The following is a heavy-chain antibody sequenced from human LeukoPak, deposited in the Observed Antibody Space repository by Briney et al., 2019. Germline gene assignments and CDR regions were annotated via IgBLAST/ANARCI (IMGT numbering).Heavy chain of an antibody. Sequence: SETLSLTCAVYGGSFSGYYWSWIRQPPGKGLEWIGEINHSGSTNYNPSLKSRVAISVDTSKNQFSLKLSSVTAADTAVYYCARAPGYCSSTSCRSPLDYWGQGTLVTVSS. V-gene: IGHV4-34*01. D-gene: IGHD2-2*01. CDR2: INHSGST. J-gene: IGHJ4*02. CDR3: ARAPGYCSSTSCRSPLDY. CDR1: GGSFSGYY.